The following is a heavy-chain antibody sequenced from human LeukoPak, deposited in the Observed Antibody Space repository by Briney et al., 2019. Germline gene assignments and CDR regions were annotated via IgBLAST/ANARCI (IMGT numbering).Heavy chain of an antibody. V-gene: IGHV3-74*01. CDR3: ARGAYYDFWSGYRYAFDI. D-gene: IGHD3-3*01. CDR2: INSDGSST. CDR1: GFTFSSYA. Sequence: GGSLRLSCAASGFTFSSYAMSWVRQAPGKGLVWVSRINSDGSSTSYADSVKGRFTISRDNAKNTLYLQMNSLRAEDTAVYYCARGAYYDFWSGYRYAFDIWGQGTMVTVSS. J-gene: IGHJ3*02.